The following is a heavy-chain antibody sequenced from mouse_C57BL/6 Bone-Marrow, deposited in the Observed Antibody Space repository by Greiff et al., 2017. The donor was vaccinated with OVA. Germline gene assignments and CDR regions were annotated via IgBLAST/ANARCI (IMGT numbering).Heavy chain of an antibody. Sequence: EVKLMESGPGLVKPSQSLSLTCSVTGYSITSGYYWNWIRQFPGNKLEWMGYISYDGSNNYNPSLKNRISITRDTSKNQFFLKLNSVTTEDTATYYCARERLPHWYFDVWGTGTTVTVSS. V-gene: IGHV3-6*01. J-gene: IGHJ1*03. D-gene: IGHD3-2*02. CDR2: ISYDGSN. CDR3: ARERLPHWYFDV. CDR1: GYSITSGYY.